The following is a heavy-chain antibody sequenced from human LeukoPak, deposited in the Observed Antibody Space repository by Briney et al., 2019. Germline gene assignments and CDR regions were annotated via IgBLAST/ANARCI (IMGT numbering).Heavy chain of an antibody. V-gene: IGHV3-9*01. CDR1: GFTFDDYA. Sequence: GGSLRLSCAASGFTFDDYAMHWVRQAPGKGLEWVSGISWNSGSIGYADSVKGRFTISRDNAKNSLYLQMNSLRAEDTALYYCAKGTKDTAMALDYWGQGTLVTVSS. CDR3: AKGTKDTAMALDY. D-gene: IGHD5-18*01. CDR2: ISWNSGSI. J-gene: IGHJ4*02.